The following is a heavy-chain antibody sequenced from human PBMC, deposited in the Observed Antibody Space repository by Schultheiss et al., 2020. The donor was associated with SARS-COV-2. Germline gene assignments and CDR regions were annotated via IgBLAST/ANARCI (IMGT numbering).Heavy chain of an antibody. CDR1: GGSISSSSYY. D-gene: IGHD4-17*01. Sequence: GGSLRLSCTVSGGSISSSSYYWGWIRQPPGKGLEWVSAISGSGGSTYYADSVKGRFTISRDNSKNTLYLQMNSLRAEDTAVYYCARDRTHGEWYYYGMDVWGQGTTVTVSS. V-gene: IGHV3-23*01. CDR3: ARDRTHGEWYYYGMDV. J-gene: IGHJ6*02. CDR2: ISGSGGST.